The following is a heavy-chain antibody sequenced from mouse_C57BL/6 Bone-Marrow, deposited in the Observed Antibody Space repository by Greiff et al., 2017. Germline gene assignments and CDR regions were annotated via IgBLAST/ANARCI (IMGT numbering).Heavy chain of an antibody. CDR1: GFTFSSYG. J-gene: IGHJ2*01. D-gene: IGHD2-12*01. CDR2: ISSGGSYT. Sequence: EVQGVESGGDLVKPGGSLKLSCAASGFTFSSYGMSWVRQTPDKRLEWVATISSGGSYTYYPDSVKGRFTISRDNAKNTLYLQMSSLKSEDTAMYYCARWLLYAFDYWGQGTTLTVSS. V-gene: IGHV5-6*01. CDR3: ARWLLYAFDY.